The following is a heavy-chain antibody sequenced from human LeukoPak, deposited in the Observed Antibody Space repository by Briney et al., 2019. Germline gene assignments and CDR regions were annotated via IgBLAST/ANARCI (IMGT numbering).Heavy chain of an antibody. Sequence: AASVKVSCKASGYTFTSYGISWVRQAPGQGLEWMGWISAYNGNTNYAQKLQGRVTMTTDTSTSTAYMELRSLRSDVTAVYYCAIENYYDSSGYYRWGQGTLVTVSS. CDR3: AIENYYDSSGYYR. CDR2: ISAYNGNT. J-gene: IGHJ5*02. CDR1: GYTFTSYG. D-gene: IGHD3-22*01. V-gene: IGHV1-18*01.